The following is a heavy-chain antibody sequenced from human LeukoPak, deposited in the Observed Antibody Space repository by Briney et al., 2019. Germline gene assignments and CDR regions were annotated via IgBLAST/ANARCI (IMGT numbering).Heavy chain of an antibody. V-gene: IGHV3-23*01. CDR2: ISGSGGST. J-gene: IGHJ6*02. CDR3: AKTSWDIVVVPGAIYYYYYGMDV. Sequence: PGGSLRLSCAASGFTLSSYAMRWVRQAPGKGLEWVSAISGSGGSTYYADSVKGRFTISSDNSKNTLYLQMNSLRAEDTAVYYCAKTSWDIVVVPGAIYYYYYGMDVWGQGTTVTVSS. CDR1: GFTLSSYA. D-gene: IGHD2-2*01.